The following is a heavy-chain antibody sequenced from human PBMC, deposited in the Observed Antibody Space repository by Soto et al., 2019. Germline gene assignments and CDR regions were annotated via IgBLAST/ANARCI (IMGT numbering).Heavy chain of an antibody. CDR1: GGSISSGGYY. V-gene: IGHV4-31*03. CDR2: IYYSGST. CDR3: ARDLNLSYYFDY. J-gene: IGHJ4*02. Sequence: QVQLQESGPGLVKPSQTLSLTCTVSGGSISSGGYYWSWIRQHPGKGLEWIGYIYYSGSTYYNPSPXSXXTISVDTSKNQFSLKLSSVTAATTAVYYCARDLNLSYYFDYWGQGTLVTVSS.